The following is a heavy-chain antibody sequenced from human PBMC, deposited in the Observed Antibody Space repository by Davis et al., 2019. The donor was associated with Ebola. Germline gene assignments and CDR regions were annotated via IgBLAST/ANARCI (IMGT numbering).Heavy chain of an antibody. J-gene: IGHJ6*02. D-gene: IGHD3-16*01. CDR2: IKQDGSEK. CDR1: GFTFSSYW. V-gene: IGHV3-7*03. CDR3: AKRITGYYYGMDV. Sequence: GESLKISCAASGFTFSSYWMSWVRQAPGKGLGWVANIKQDGSEKYYVDSVKGRFTISRDNAKNSLYLQMNSLRAEDTAVYYCAKRITGYYYGMDVWGQGTTVTVSS.